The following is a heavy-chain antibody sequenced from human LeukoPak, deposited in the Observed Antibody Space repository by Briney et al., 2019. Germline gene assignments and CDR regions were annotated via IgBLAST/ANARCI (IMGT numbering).Heavy chain of an antibody. D-gene: IGHD5-24*01. CDR1: GFTFSSYA. J-gene: IGHJ4*02. CDR3: ARDGYNGFDY. V-gene: IGHV3-64*01. Sequence: GGSLRLSCAASGFTFSSYAMSWVRQAPGKGLEYVSAISSNGGSTYYANSVKGRFTISRDNSKDTLYLQMGSLRAEDMAVYYCARDGYNGFDYWGQGTLVTVSS. CDR2: ISSNGGST.